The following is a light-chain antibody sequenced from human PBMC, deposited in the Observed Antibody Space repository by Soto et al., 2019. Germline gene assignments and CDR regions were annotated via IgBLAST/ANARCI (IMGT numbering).Light chain of an antibody. V-gene: IGKV3-11*01. Sequence: EIVLTQSPATLSLSPGERATLSCGASRSVSSYLAWYQQKPGQAPRLLIYDASYSATGIPARFSGSGSGTDFTLTISSLEPEDFAVYYCQHRSDWSPRLTFGGGTKVEIK. J-gene: IGKJ4*01. CDR2: DAS. CDR1: RSVSSY. CDR3: QHRSDWSPRLT.